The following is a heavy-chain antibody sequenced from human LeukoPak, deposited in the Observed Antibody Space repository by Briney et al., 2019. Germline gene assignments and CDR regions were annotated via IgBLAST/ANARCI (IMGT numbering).Heavy chain of an antibody. D-gene: IGHD3-10*01. Sequence: GRSLRLSCAASGFTFSSYGMHWVRQAPGKGLEWVAVISYDGSNKYYADSVKGRFTISRDNSKNTLYLQMNSLRAEDTAVYYCAKVLGIGELFAFDYWGQGTLVTVSS. V-gene: IGHV3-30*18. CDR1: GFTFSSYG. CDR2: ISYDGSNK. J-gene: IGHJ4*02. CDR3: AKVLGIGELFAFDY.